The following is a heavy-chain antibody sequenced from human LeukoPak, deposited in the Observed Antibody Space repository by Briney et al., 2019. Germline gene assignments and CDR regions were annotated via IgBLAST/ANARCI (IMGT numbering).Heavy chain of an antibody. Sequence: GASVKVSCKASGYTFTSYGISWVRQAPGQGLEWMGWISAYNGNTNYVQKLQGRVTMTEDTSTDTAYMELSSLRSEDTAVYYCATQWELLRVGGVWFDYWGQGTLVTVSS. CDR1: GYTFTSYG. D-gene: IGHD1-26*01. J-gene: IGHJ4*02. CDR2: ISAYNGNT. V-gene: IGHV1-18*01. CDR3: ATQWELLRVGGVWFDY.